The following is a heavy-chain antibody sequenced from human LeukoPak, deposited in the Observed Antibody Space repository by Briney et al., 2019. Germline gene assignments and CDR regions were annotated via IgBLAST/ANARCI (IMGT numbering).Heavy chain of an antibody. CDR3: ARQKYYGSGSYSYY. CDR1: GFTFSSYG. D-gene: IGHD3-10*01. J-gene: IGHJ4*02. Sequence: GGSLRLSCAASGFTFSSYGMHWVRQPPGKGLEWVSSISSSSSHIYYADSVKGRFTISRDNAKNSLYLQMNSLRAEDTAVYYCARQKYYGSGSYSYYWGQGTLVTVSS. V-gene: IGHV3-21*01. CDR2: ISSSSSHI.